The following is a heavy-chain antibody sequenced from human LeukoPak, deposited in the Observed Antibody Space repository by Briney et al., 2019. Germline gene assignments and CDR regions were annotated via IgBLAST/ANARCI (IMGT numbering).Heavy chain of an antibody. V-gene: IGHV5-51*01. CDR1: GYIFTTYC. CDR3: ARRSGYCSNNICYSDDAFDI. J-gene: IGHJ3*02. CDR2: VRPGDVNT. Sequence: GESLKISCEASGYIFTTYCIAWVRRMPGENVEGMAIVRPGDVNTRYSPSFHGQVTISADKSISTAYLQWSSLKASDTAMYYCARRSGYCSNNICYSDDAFDIWGQGTMVTVSS. D-gene: IGHD2-2*03.